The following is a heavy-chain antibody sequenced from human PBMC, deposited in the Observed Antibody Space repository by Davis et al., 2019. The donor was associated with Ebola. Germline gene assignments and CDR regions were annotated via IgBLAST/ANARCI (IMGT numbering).Heavy chain of an antibody. CDR3: ARWGWQLASRYYHYGMDV. CDR1: GFTFSNYW. Sequence: GESLKISCAASGFTFSNYWMSWVRQAPVKGLEWVANIKQDGSEKQYVDSVKGRFTISRDNAKDTLYLQMNSLRADDTGVYFCARWGWQLASRYYHYGMDVWGQGTTVTVSS. J-gene: IGHJ6*02. CDR2: IKQDGSEK. V-gene: IGHV3-7*01. D-gene: IGHD6-6*01.